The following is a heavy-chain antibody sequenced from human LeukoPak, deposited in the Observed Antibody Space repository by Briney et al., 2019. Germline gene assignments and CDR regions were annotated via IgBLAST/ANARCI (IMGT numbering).Heavy chain of an antibody. J-gene: IGHJ5*02. CDR2: INPISGGT. CDR1: GYTLTEYY. Sequence: SVKLSRKVSGYTLTEYYMHRVPHAPAQGLEWVGWINPISGGTNHTHKLQGRVTMTGDTSNSTVYMELSRLSCDDTAVYFCARALVGLGQALLRVLGATAAAIDPWGQGTLVTVSS. D-gene: IGHD2-2*01. V-gene: IGHV1-2*02. CDR3: ARALVGLGQALLRVLGATAAAIDP.